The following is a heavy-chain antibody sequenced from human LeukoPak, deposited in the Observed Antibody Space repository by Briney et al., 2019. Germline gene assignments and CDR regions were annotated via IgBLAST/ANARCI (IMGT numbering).Heavy chain of an antibody. CDR2: INPNSGGT. CDR3: VRGDSSPYVYFDY. J-gene: IGHJ4*02. Sequence: ASVKVSCKASGSIFTGYYVHWVRQAPGQGLEWTGWINPNSGGTNYAQKFQGRVTMTRDTSISTAYMDLSRLRSDDTAVYYCVRGDSSPYVYFDYWGQGTLVTVSS. V-gene: IGHV1-2*02. D-gene: IGHD3-22*01. CDR1: GSIFTGYY.